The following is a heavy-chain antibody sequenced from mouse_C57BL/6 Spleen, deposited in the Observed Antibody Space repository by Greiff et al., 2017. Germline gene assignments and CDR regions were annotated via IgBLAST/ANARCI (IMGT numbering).Heavy chain of an antibody. V-gene: IGHV3-6*01. Sequence: EVQLQESGPGLVKPSQSLPLTCSVTGYSITSGYYWNWIRQFPGNKLEWMGYISYDGSNNYNPSLKNRISITRDTSKNQFFLKLNSVTTEDTATYYCARAGDYALDYWGQGTTLTVSS. J-gene: IGHJ2*01. CDR3: ARAGDYALDY. CDR2: ISYDGSN. CDR1: GYSITSGYY. D-gene: IGHD2-4*01.